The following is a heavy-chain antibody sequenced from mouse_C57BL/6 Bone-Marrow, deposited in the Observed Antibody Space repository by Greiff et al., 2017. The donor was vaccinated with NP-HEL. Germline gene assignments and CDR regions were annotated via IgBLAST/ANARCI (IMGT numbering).Heavy chain of an antibody. CDR1: GYTFTSYW. J-gene: IGHJ4*01. CDR3: ATGLWVFYYAMDY. V-gene: IGHV1-74*01. CDR2: IHPSDSDT. Sequence: QVQLQQPGAELVKPGASVKVSCKASGYTFTSYWMHWVKQRPGQGLEWIGRIHPSDSDTNYNQQFKGMATLTVDKSSSTAYMQLSSLTSEDSAVYYCATGLWVFYYAMDYWGQGTSVTVSS. D-gene: IGHD6-2*01.